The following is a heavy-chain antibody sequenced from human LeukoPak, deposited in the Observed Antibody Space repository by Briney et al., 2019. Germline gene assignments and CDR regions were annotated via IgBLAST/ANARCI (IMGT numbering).Heavy chain of an antibody. V-gene: IGHV4-39*07. CDR3: ARAPGTRGYYGSGTMYYFDY. CDR2: IYYSGST. CDR1: GGSISSSNYY. J-gene: IGHJ4*02. Sequence: SETLSLTCTVSGGSISSSNYYWGWIRQPPGKGLEWIGSIYYSGSTYYNPSLKSRVTISVDTSKNQFSLKVSSVTAADTAVYYCARAPGTRGYYGSGTMYYFDYWGQGTLVTVSS. D-gene: IGHD3-10*01.